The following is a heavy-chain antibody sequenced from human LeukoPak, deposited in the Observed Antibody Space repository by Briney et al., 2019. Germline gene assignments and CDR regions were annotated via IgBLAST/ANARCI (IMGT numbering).Heavy chain of an antibody. D-gene: IGHD4-23*01. V-gene: IGHV4-59*01. CDR1: GGSTTSYY. J-gene: IGHJ4*02. Sequence: SETLSLTCTVSGGSTTSYYWSWIRQPPGKGLEWIGYFYYSGSPNYNPSLKSRVTISVDTSKNQFSLKLFSVTAADTALYYCARAGGISPFDYWGQGTLVTVSS. CDR3: ARAGGISPFDY. CDR2: FYYSGSP.